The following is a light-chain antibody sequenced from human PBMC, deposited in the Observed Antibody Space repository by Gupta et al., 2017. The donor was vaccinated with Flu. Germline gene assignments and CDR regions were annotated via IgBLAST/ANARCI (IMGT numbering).Light chain of an antibody. J-gene: IGLJ1*01. CDR1: SSTIGAGHD. CDR3: QSYDNSLSGYV. V-gene: IGLV1-40*01. Sequence: QSVLTQPPSVSGAPGQRVTISCTGSSSTIGAGHDVHWYQQLPGTAPKLLIYDNNNRPSGVPDRFSGSKSATSASLAITGLQAEDEADYYRQSYDNSLSGYVFGTGTKVTVL. CDR2: DNN.